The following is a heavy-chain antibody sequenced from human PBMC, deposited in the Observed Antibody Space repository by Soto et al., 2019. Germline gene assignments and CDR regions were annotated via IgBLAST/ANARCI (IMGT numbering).Heavy chain of an antibody. J-gene: IGHJ3*02. CDR3: ARVGAITITRHAFDI. D-gene: IGHD3-9*01. Sequence: QVQLQESGPGLVKPSETLSLTCTVSGGSISSYYWSWIRQPPGKGLEWIGYIYYSGSTNYNPSLKSRVTISVDTSKNQFSLKLSSVTAADTAVYYCARVGAITITRHAFDIWGQGTMVTVSS. CDR1: GGSISSYY. CDR2: IYYSGST. V-gene: IGHV4-59*01.